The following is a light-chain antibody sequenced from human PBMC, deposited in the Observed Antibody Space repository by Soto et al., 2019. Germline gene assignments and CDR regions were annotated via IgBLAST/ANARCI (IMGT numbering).Light chain of an antibody. CDR2: EVS. V-gene: IGLV2-8*01. Sequence: QSALTQPPSASGSPGQSVSISCTGTSGDIGGYNYVSWYQQHPGKAPKLMIFEVSKRPSGVPDRFSGSKSGNTASLTVSGLQAEDEADYYCSSYAGSNNPVVFGGGTKLTVL. J-gene: IGLJ2*01. CDR1: SGDIGGYNY. CDR3: SSYAGSNNPVV.